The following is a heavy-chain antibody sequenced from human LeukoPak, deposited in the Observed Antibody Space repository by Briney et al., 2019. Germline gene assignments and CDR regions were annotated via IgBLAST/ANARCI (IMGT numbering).Heavy chain of an antibody. V-gene: IGHV3-48*01. J-gene: IGHJ4*02. Sequence: GGSLRLSCAASGFTFRSYNMNWVRQAPGKGLEWVSYITGGSTTIYYADSVKGRFTISRDNAKNSLYLQMNSLRAEDTAVYYCARDYSTVTAFFDYWGQGTLVTVSS. D-gene: IGHD4-17*01. CDR2: ITGGSTTI. CDR1: GFTFRSYN. CDR3: ARDYSTVTAFFDY.